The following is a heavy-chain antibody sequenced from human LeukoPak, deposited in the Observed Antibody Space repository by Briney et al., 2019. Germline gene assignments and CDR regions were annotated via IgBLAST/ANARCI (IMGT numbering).Heavy chain of an antibody. CDR1: GFTFSSYW. CDR3: ARVNVCPRCHFDY. V-gene: IGHV3-74*01. D-gene: IGHD3-16*01. CDR2: ISTDGSSA. Sequence: GGSLRLSCTASGFTFSSYWMHWVSQAPGKGLVCVSRISTDGSSAIYADSVKGRFTISRDNAKNTRYLQMNSLRAEDTAVYYCARVNVCPRCHFDYWGQGTLVTVSS. J-gene: IGHJ4*02.